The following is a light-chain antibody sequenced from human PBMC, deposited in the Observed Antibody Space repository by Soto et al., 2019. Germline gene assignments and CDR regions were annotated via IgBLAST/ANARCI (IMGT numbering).Light chain of an antibody. Sequence: EIVLTQPPATLSLSPGERATLSCSASQSVRSSLAWSQQKTGQAPRILIYDKSNRATGVPARLRGSGSEADLNLTISRLEPEDFAVYYCQKRSNWLITFGQGTRLEIK. CDR3: QKRSNWLIT. CDR1: QSVRSS. J-gene: IGKJ5*01. V-gene: IGKV3-11*01. CDR2: DKS.